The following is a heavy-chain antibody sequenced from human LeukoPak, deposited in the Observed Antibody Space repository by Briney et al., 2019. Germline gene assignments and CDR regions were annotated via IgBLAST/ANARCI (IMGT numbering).Heavy chain of an antibody. Sequence: GGSLRLSCAASGFTFDDYAMHWVRLVPGKGLEWVSGISWNSGYIGYADSVRGRFTLSRDNAKNSQYLQMNSLRPEDMALYYCARGTATGGRLDYWGQGTLVTVSS. CDR1: GFTFDDYA. J-gene: IGHJ4*02. CDR3: ARGTATGGRLDY. V-gene: IGHV3-9*03. D-gene: IGHD5-24*01. CDR2: ISWNSGYI.